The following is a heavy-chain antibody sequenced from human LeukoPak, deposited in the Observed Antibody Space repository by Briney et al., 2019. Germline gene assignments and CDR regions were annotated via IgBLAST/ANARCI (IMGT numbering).Heavy chain of an antibody. V-gene: IGHV4-34*01. CDR2: INHSGST. J-gene: IGHJ4*02. CDR3: ARGRVTMVRGVIVASGRRPKNHLDY. D-gene: IGHD3-10*01. Sequence: GSLRLSCAASGLTLSDAWLTWVRQPPGKGLEWIGEINHSGSTNYNPSLKSRVTISVDTSKNQFSLKLSSVTAADTAVYYCARGRVTMVRGVIVASGRRPKNHLDYWGQGTLVTVSS. CDR1: GLTLSDAW.